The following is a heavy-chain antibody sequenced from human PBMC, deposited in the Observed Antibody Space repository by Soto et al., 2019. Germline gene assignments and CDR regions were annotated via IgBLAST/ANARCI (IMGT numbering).Heavy chain of an antibody. CDR2: ISSGGSYI. CDR1: GFTFTDFK. J-gene: IGHJ4*02. Sequence: GGSLRLSCAASGFTFTDFKMVWVRQAPGKGLEWDSFISSGGSYIYYADSVKGRFTISRDNSKNSLYLQMNSLRAEDTAVYYCARGHDYWGQGTLVTVYS. CDR3: ARGHDY. V-gene: IGHV3-21*01.